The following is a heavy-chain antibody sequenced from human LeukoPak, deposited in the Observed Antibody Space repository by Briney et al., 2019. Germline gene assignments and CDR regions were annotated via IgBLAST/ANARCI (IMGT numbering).Heavy chain of an antibody. CDR3: ARRGSVVVVSETNWFDP. J-gene: IGHJ5*02. V-gene: IGHV3-48*04. CDR1: GFTFSSYS. D-gene: IGHD2-15*01. CDR2: ISSSGSTI. Sequence: QTGGSLRLSCAASGFTFSSYSMNWVRQAPGKGLEWVSYISSSGSTIYYADSVKGRFTISRDNAKNSLYLQMNSLRAEDTAVYYCARRGSVVVVSETNWFDPWGQGTLVTVSS.